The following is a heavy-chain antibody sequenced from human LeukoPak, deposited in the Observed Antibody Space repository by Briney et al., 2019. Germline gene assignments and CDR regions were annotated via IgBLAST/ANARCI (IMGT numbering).Heavy chain of an antibody. J-gene: IGHJ4*02. V-gene: IGHV3-30*02. CDR2: IRYDGSNK. CDR3: ARSSSLTFDWLLLPLYYFDY. CDR1: GFTFSSYG. Sequence: GGSLRLSCAASGFTFSSYGMHWVRQAPGKGLEWVAFIRYDGSNKYYADSVKGRFTISRDNSKNTVYLQMNSLRAEDTAVYYCARSSSLTFDWLLLPLYYFDYWGQGTLVTVSS. D-gene: IGHD3-9*01.